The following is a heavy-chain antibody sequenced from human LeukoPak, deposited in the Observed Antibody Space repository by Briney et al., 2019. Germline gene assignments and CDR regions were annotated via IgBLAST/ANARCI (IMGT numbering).Heavy chain of an antibody. CDR1: DYTFTSYG. J-gene: IGHJ6*03. V-gene: IGHV1-18*01. D-gene: IGHD2-2*02. CDR2: ISAYNGNT. Sequence: ASVKVSGKASDYTFTSYGISWVRQAPGQGLEWTGLISAYNGNTNYAQKLQGRVTMTTDTSTSTAYMELRSLRSDDTAVYYCARDREDIVVVPAAIPLYYYYYMDVWGKGTTVTVSS. CDR3: ARDREDIVVVPAAIPLYYYYYMDV.